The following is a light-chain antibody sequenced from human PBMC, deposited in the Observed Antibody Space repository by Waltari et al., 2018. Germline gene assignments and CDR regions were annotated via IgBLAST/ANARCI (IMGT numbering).Light chain of an antibody. CDR1: QPVRWF. CDR2: HAS. V-gene: IGKV3-20*01. J-gene: IGKJ1*01. Sequence: EIVLTQSPGTLSLSPGESATLSCRASQPVRWFWAWYQQKPGQAPRLLIYHASSRATGIPDRFSGSGSGTDLSLTISRLEPEDFAVYYCQQYVTLPATFGQGTKLEI. CDR3: QQYVTLPAT.